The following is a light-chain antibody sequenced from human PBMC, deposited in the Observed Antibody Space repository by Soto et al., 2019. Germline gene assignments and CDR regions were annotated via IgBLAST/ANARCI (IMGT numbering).Light chain of an antibody. V-gene: IGLV1-40*01. CDR1: SSNIGAGYD. CDR3: QSYDSRLSV. CDR2: GNM. J-gene: IGLJ2*01. Sequence: QPVLTQPPSVSGAPGQRVTISCTGSSSNIGAGYDVHWYQQLPGTAPKVLIYGNMNRPSGVPDRFSGSKSGTSASLAITGLQPEDEADYYCQSYDSRLSVFGGGTKLTVL.